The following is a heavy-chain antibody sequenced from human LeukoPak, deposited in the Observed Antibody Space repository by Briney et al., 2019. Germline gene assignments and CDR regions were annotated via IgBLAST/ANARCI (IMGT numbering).Heavy chain of an antibody. Sequence: GGSLRLSCGASSFTFSSYVMSWVRQAPGKGLEWVSTVSTAGGSTYYADSVKGRFTISRDNSKDTLYLQMNSLRAEDTAVYYCAKCSGWFVRGKDYYYYYMDVWGKGTTVTVSS. V-gene: IGHV3-23*01. J-gene: IGHJ6*03. CDR3: AKCSGWFVRGKDYYYYYMDV. CDR1: SFTFSSYV. CDR2: VSTAGGST. D-gene: IGHD6-19*01.